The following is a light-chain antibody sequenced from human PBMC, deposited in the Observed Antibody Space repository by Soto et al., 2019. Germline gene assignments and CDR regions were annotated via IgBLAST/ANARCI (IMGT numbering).Light chain of an antibody. CDR3: MQALQTPYT. CDR2: LGS. V-gene: IGKV2-28*01. CDR1: QSLLHSDGSYY. Sequence: IVMTQSPLSLPVTPGEPASISCRSGQSLLHSDGSYYLDWYLQKPGQSPQLLLYLGSPRASGASDRFSGSGSGTDFTLNISRVEAEDVGVYYCMQALQTPYTFGGGTKVEIK. J-gene: IGKJ4*01.